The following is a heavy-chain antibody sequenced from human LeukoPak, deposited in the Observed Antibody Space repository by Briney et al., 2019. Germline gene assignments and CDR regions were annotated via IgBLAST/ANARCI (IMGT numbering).Heavy chain of an antibody. CDR1: GGSFINCY. CDR3: ARDEADILTTYPGAFDF. D-gene: IGHD3-9*01. J-gene: IGHJ3*01. CDR2: TSTSGST. V-gene: IGHV4-4*07. Sequence: PSETLSLPCTVCGGSFINCYWHWLRQPAGKALVCIGRTSTSGSTNYNPSDNTRVTMPIDTSKNQFSLMLRSVTAADTAVYYCARDEADILTTYPGAFDFWGQGTLVTVSS.